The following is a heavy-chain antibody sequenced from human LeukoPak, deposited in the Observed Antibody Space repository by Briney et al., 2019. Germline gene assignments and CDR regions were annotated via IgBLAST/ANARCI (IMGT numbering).Heavy chain of an antibody. CDR1: GFTFSSYG. D-gene: IGHD3-22*01. CDR2: ISGSGGST. V-gene: IGHV3-23*01. J-gene: IGHJ4*02. CDR3: AKVSRYYDSSALPEDY. Sequence: PGGSLRLSCAASGFTFSSYGMSWVRQAPGKGLEWVSAISGSGGSTYYADSVKGRFTISRDNSKNTLYLQMNSLRAEDTAVYYCAKVSRYYDSSALPEDYWGQGTLVTVSS.